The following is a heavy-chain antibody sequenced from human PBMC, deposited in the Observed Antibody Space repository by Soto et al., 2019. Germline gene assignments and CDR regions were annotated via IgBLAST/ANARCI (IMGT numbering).Heavy chain of an antibody. V-gene: IGHV3-33*01. Sequence: QVQLVESGGGVVQPGRSLRLSCAASGFTFSSYGMHWVRQAPGKGLEWVAVIWYDGSNKYYADSVKGRFTISRDNSKNTLYLQMNSLRAEDTAVYYCARPQVLRSLHGAGWYFDLWGRGTLVTVSS. J-gene: IGHJ2*01. CDR1: GFTFSSYG. CDR2: IWYDGSNK. CDR3: ARPQVLRSLHGAGWYFDL. D-gene: IGHD2-8*01.